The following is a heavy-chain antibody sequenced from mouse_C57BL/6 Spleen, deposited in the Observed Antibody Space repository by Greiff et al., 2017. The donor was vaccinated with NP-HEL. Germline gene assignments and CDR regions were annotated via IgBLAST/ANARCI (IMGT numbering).Heavy chain of an antibody. V-gene: IGHV2-2*01. J-gene: IGHJ1*03. CDR1: GFSLTSYG. CDR3: SSPYGSSCVYFEV. CDR2: IWSGGST. Sequence: VKLMESGRGLVQPSQSLSITCAVSGFSLTSYGVHWVRQSPGKGLEWLGVIWSGGSTDYNAAFISRLIISKDNSKSQVFFKINSLQADDTAIYYCSSPYGSSCVYFEVWGTGTTVTVSS. D-gene: IGHD1-1*01.